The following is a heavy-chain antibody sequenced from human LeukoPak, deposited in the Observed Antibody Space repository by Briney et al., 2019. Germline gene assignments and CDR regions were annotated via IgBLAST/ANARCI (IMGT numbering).Heavy chain of an antibody. CDR2: IYYSGST. J-gene: IGHJ5*02. CDR3: ARGPRGCSSTSCTGGWFDP. V-gene: IGHV4-59*08. D-gene: IGHD2-2*01. Sequence: PSETLSLTCTVSGGSISSYYWSWIRQPPGKGLEWIGYIYYSGSTNYNPSLKSRVTISVDTSKNQFSLKLSSVTAADTAVYYCARGPRGCSSTSCTGGWFDPWGQGTLVTVSS. CDR1: GGSISSYY.